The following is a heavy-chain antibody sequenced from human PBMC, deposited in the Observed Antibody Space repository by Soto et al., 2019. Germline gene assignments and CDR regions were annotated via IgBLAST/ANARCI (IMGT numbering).Heavy chain of an antibody. CDR2: IYHSGST. J-gene: IGHJ6*03. Sequence: SETLSLTCAVSSGSISSSNWWSWVRQPPGKGLEWIGEIYHSGSTNYNPSLKSRVTISVDKSKNQFSLKLSSVTAADTAVYYCARAPRERYGSGSEYKALYYYYYMDVWGKGTTVNVAS. V-gene: IGHV4-4*02. CDR1: SGSISSSNW. D-gene: IGHD3-10*01. CDR3: ARAPRERYGSGSEYKALYYYYYMDV.